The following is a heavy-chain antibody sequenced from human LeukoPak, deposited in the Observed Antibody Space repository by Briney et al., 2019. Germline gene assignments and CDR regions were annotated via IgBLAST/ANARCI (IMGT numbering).Heavy chain of an antibody. V-gene: IGHV4-61*02. CDR2: VYTSGST. Sequence: SETLSLTCTVSGGSISSGSYYWSWIRQPAGKGLEWIGRVYTSGSTNYNPSLKSRVTISVDTSKNQFSLKLSSVTAADTAVYYCARGGVLRYFDWLLLNWFDPWGQGTLVTVSS. CDR1: GGSISSGSYY. J-gene: IGHJ5*02. CDR3: ARGGVLRYFDWLLLNWFDP. D-gene: IGHD3-9*01.